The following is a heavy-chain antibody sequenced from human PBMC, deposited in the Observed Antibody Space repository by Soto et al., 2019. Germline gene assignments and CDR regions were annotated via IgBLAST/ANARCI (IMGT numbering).Heavy chain of an antibody. D-gene: IGHD4-4*01. CDR1: GFTFSSYG. Sequence: PGGSLRLSCAASGFTFSSYGMHWVRQAPGKGLEWVAVMWYDGSNKYYADSVKGRFTISRDNSKNTLYLQMNSLRAEDTAVYYCARLNPTVTTLDYWGQGTLVTVSS. J-gene: IGHJ4*02. V-gene: IGHV3-33*01. CDR3: ARLNPTVTTLDY. CDR2: MWYDGSNK.